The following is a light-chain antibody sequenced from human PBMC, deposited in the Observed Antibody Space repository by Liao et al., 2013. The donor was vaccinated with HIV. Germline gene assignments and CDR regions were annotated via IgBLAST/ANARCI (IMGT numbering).Light chain of an antibody. CDR1: NIGSKS. Sequence: SYVLTQPPSVSVAPGKTARITCGGNNIGSKSVHWYQQKPGQAPVLVIYYDSDRPSGIPERFSGSNSGNTATLTISGTQAMDEADYYCQAWDSSTHVVFGRRDQADRP. CDR2: YDS. V-gene: IGLV3-21*01. CDR3: QAWDSSTHVV. J-gene: IGLJ2*01.